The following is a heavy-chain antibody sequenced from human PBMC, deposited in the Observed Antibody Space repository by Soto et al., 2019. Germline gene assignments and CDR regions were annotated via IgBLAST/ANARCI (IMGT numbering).Heavy chain of an antibody. CDR2: IYQSGST. Sequence: QVQLQEAGPGLVKPSGTLSLTCAVSGGSISTSDWWSWVRQSPEKGLEWIGEIYQSGSTNYNPSLKSRVTISLDKSKNQFSLILSSLTAADTAVYYCARRIYGDWYLDLLGRGTLVTVSS. D-gene: IGHD3-16*01. CDR3: ARRIYGDWYLDL. J-gene: IGHJ2*01. CDR1: GGSISTSDW. V-gene: IGHV4-4*02.